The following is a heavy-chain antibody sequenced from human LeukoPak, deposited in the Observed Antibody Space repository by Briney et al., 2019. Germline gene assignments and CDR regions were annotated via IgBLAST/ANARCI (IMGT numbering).Heavy chain of an antibody. V-gene: IGHV4-39*01. CDR3: ARRAYYSSSSLGVFDY. D-gene: IGHD6-6*01. CDR2: IYYSGST. Sequence: KPSETLSLTCTVSGGSISSSSYYWGWIRRPPGKGLEWIGSIYYSGSTYYNPSLKSRVTIFVDTSKNQFSLKLSSVTAADTAVYYCARRAYYSSSSLGVFDYWGQGTLVTVSS. J-gene: IGHJ4*02. CDR1: GGSISSSSYY.